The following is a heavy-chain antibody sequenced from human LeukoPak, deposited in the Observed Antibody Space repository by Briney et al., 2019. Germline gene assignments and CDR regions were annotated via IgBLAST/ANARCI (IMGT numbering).Heavy chain of an antibody. J-gene: IGHJ4*02. D-gene: IGHD3-22*01. CDR2: IHHSGST. CDR3: ARQSRYSDSSGYFSDDY. Sequence: PSETLSLTCTVSGGSLITYYWSWIRQPPGKGLEWIGYIHHSGSTTYNPSLKSRVTMSIDMSKNQFSLKLTSVTAADTAVYYCARQSRYSDSSGYFSDDYWGQGTLVTVSS. V-gene: IGHV4-59*08. CDR1: GGSLITYY.